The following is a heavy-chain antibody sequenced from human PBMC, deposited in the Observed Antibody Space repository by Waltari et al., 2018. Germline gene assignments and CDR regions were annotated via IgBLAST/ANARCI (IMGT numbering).Heavy chain of an antibody. J-gene: IGHJ4*02. CDR2: IYYRRST. D-gene: IGHD6-13*01. CDR3: VREVAAAGINY. Sequence: QVQLQESGTGLVKPSQTLSLTCTVSGGSISSGGYYWSWIRQHPGKGLEWIGCIYYRRSTHYNPSLKSRVTISVGTSKNQFSLKLSSVTAADTAVYYCVREVAAAGINYWGQGTLVTVSS. CDR1: GGSISSGGYY. V-gene: IGHV4-31*03.